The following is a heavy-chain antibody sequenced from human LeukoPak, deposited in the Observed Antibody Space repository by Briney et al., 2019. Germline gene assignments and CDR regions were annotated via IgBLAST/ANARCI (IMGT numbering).Heavy chain of an antibody. CDR3: ARTDGSSWYPGFDP. Sequence: GGSLRLSCAASGFTFSSYSMNWVRQAPGKGLEWVSSISSSSSYIYYADSVKGRFTISRDNAKNSLYLQMNSLRAEDTAAYYCARTDGSSWYPGFDPWGQGTLVTVSS. CDR2: ISSSSSYI. CDR1: GFTFSSYS. D-gene: IGHD6-13*01. J-gene: IGHJ5*02. V-gene: IGHV3-21*01.